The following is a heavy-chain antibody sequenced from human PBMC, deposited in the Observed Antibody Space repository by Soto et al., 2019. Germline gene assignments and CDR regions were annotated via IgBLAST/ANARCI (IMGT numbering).Heavy chain of an antibody. CDR3: ARGVGGATTDNWFDP. J-gene: IGHJ5*02. CDR1: GGSISSSNW. V-gene: IGHV4-4*02. Sequence: SETLSLTCAVSGGSISSSNWWSWVRQPPGKGLEWIGEIYHSGSTNYNPSLKSRVTISVDKSKNQFSLKLSSVTAADTAVYYCARGVGGATTDNWFDPWGQGTLVTVSS. D-gene: IGHD1-26*01. CDR2: IYHSGST.